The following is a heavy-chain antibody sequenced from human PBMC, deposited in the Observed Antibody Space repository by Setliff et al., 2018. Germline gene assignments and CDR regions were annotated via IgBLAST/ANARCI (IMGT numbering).Heavy chain of an antibody. Sequence: PGGSLRLSCAASGFTFSSDPRHWVRQAPGKGLEWVAVTSYDGINKYYADSVKGRFTISRDNSKNTLYLQMNSLSAEDTAVYYCAKREIITVTRWFDPWGQGTLVTVSS. CDR2: TSYDGINK. D-gene: IGHD1-20*01. V-gene: IGHV3-30*07. CDR3: AKREIITVTRWFDP. J-gene: IGHJ5*02. CDR1: GFTFSSDP.